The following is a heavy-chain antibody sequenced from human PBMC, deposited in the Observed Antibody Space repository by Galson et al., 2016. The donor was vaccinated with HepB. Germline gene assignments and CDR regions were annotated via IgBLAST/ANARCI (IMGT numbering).Heavy chain of an antibody. D-gene: IGHD3-3*01. CDR1: GGTFSNYA. CDR2: IVPIFGTA. CDR3: ARAHYDFWSGFYKWRFDY. J-gene: IGHJ4*02. V-gene: IGHV1-69*13. Sequence: SVKFSCKASGGTFSNYAVNWVRQGPGQGLEWMGGIVPIFGTATYAQMFQGRVTITADRSTSTAYMELSSLRSEDTAMYYCARAHYDFWSGFYKWRFDYWGQGTLVTVSS.